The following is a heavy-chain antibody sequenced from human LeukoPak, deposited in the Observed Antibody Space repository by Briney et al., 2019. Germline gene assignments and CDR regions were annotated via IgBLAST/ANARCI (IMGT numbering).Heavy chain of an antibody. D-gene: IGHD3-10*01. CDR2: ISSSSSTI. CDR3: AKDYYGSGRPRSYYYYMDV. Sequence: GGSLRLSCAASGFTFSSYSMNWVRQAPGKGLEWVSYISSSSSTIYYADSVKGRFTISRDNAKNSLYLQMNSLRAEDTAVYYCAKDYYGSGRPRSYYYYMDVWGKGTTVTVSS. J-gene: IGHJ6*03. V-gene: IGHV3-48*01. CDR1: GFTFSSYS.